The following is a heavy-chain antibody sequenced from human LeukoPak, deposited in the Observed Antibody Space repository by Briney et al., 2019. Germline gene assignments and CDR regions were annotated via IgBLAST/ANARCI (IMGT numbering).Heavy chain of an antibody. CDR1: GFSVSNYY. CDR2: IRDSGET. Sequence: GGSLRLSCAGSGFSVSNYYMSWVRQAPGKGLEWVSLIRDSGETFYADSVKGRFTISRDNSKNTMYPRMNRLRVEDTAVYFCARDRAVTQDWVEFDPWGQGTLVTVSS. J-gene: IGHJ5*02. V-gene: IGHV3-66*03. CDR3: ARDRAVTQDWVEFDP. D-gene: IGHD4-17*01.